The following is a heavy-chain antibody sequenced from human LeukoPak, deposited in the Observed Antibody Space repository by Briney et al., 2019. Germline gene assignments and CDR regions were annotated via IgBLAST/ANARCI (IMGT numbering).Heavy chain of an antibody. Sequence: SETLSLTCSVSGGSIRSLGYSWGWIRQPPGKGLEWIASMYYTGTTYYNPSLKSRVTMSVDTSKNQFSLNLTSVTAADTAVFYCARSVSAYAGRGWFDPWGQGTLVTVTS. CDR3: ARSVSAYAGRGWFDP. D-gene: IGHD5-12*01. V-gene: IGHV4-39*07. CDR2: MYYTGTT. J-gene: IGHJ5*02. CDR1: GGSIRSLGYS.